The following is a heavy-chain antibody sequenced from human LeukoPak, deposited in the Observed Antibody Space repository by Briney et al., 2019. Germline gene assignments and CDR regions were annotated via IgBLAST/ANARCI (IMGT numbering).Heavy chain of an antibody. Sequence: HPGRSLRLSCAASGFTVSSNYMSWVRQAPGKGLEWVSLIYSGGNTYYVDSVKGRFTISRDNPKNTLYLQMNSLRAEDTAVYYCARSFNGAYFDYWGQGTLVTVSS. CDR1: GFTVSSNY. J-gene: IGHJ4*02. CDR2: IYSGGNT. V-gene: IGHV3-53*01. D-gene: IGHD3-10*01. CDR3: ARSFNGAYFDY.